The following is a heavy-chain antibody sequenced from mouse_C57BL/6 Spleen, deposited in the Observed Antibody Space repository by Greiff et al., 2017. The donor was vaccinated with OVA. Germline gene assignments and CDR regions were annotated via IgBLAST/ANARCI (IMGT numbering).Heavy chain of an antibody. D-gene: IGHD2-4*01. J-gene: IGHJ4*01. CDR3: ARSLDYEDYAMDY. V-gene: IGHV1-72*01. CDR1: GYTFTSYW. Sequence: QVQLQQPGAELVKPGASVKLSCKASGYTFTSYWMHWVKQRPGRGLEWIGRIDPNSGGTKYNEKFKSKATLTVDKPSSTAYMQLISLTSEDSAFYYCARSLDYEDYAMDYWGQGTSVTVSS. CDR2: IDPNSGGT.